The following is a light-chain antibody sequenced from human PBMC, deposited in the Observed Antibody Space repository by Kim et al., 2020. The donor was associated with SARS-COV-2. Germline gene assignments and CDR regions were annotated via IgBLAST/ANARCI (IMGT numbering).Light chain of an antibody. CDR3: QQFGSSPLT. J-gene: IGKJ1*01. CDR1: QSVSRRF. CDR2: GAS. Sequence: SPGERATLSCRASQSVSRRFLAGYQQGRGLAPRLLIYGASSRATGIPDRFSGSGSGTDFTLTISRLEPEDFAVYYCQQFGSSPLTFGQGTKVDIK. V-gene: IGKV3-20*01.